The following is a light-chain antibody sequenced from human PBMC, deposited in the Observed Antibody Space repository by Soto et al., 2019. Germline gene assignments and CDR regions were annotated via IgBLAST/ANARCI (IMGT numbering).Light chain of an antibody. Sequence: EIVLTQSPGTLSLSPGERATLSCRASQSVSSSYLAWYQQKPGQAPRLLIYGASSRATGIPDRFSGSGSGTDVTLTISRLEPEEFAVYYCQQYGSSPLTFGQGTKVEIK. V-gene: IGKV3-20*01. J-gene: IGKJ1*01. CDR2: GAS. CDR3: QQYGSSPLT. CDR1: QSVSSSY.